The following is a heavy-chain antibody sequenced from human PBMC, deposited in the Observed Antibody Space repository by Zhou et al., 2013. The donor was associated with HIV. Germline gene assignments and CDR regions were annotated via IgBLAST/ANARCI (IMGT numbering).Heavy chain of an antibody. D-gene: IGHD6-13*01. Sequence: QVQLVQSGAEVKKPGASVKVSCKASGYTFTTYGIAWVRQAPGQGLEWMGWISGHNGNTNYTQRFQGRVAMTTDTSTSTAYMELRSLRSDDTAVYYCARGRENRSGYRNSWHYYYYGLDVWGQGTTVTVSS. CDR1: GYTFTTYG. V-gene: IGHV1-18*01. CDR2: ISGHNGNT. CDR3: ARGRENRSGYRNSWHYYYYGLDV. J-gene: IGHJ6*02.